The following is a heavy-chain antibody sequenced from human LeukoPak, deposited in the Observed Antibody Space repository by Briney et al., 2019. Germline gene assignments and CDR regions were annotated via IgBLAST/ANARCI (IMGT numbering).Heavy chain of an antibody. J-gene: IGHJ5*02. CDR3: TTYLVPTVAAEDSADKWFDP. V-gene: IGHV1-24*01. D-gene: IGHD6-13*01. CDR2: FDPEDGET. Sequence: GASVKVSCKVSGYPLTELSIHWVRQAPGKGLEWVGGFDPEDGETIYAQKFQGRVTMTEDTSTDTASMELSSLRSEDTAVYYCTTYLVPTVAAEDSADKWFDPWGQGSLVTVSS. CDR1: GYPLTELS.